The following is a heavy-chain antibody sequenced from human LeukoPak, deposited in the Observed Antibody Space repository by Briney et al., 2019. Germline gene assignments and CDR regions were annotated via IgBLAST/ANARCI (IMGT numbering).Heavy chain of an antibody. CDR1: GYTFTIYD. Sequence: ASLSVSSTASGYTFTIYDINWVRQTPEQGLEWMGWKNPNSGGTGFAQKFQGRLTMTTNTSISTAYMELSSLTSEDTAVYYCARGPVSTHGMDVWGQGTTVTVSS. CDR2: KNPNSGGT. CDR3: ARGPVSTHGMDV. J-gene: IGHJ6*02. V-gene: IGHV1-8*01. D-gene: IGHD2-2*01.